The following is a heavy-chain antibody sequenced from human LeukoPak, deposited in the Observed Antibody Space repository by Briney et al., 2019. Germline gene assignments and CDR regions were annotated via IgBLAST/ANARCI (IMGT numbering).Heavy chain of an antibody. CDR3: ASSTLLRYFDWLLSPDYYYYGMDV. J-gene: IGHJ6*02. D-gene: IGHD3-9*01. CDR1: GGSISSGGYY. Sequence: SETLSLTCTVSGGSISSGGYYWSWIRQHPGKGLEWIGYIYYSGSTYYNPSLKSRVTISVDTSKNQFSLKLSSVTAADTAVYYCASSTLLRYFDWLLSPDYYYYGMDVWGQGTTVTVSS. V-gene: IGHV4-31*03. CDR2: IYYSGST.